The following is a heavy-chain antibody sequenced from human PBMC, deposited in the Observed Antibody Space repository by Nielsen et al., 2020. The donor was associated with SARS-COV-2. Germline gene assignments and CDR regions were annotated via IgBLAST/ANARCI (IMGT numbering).Heavy chain of an antibody. D-gene: IGHD3-16*01. V-gene: IGHV3-30*18. CDR2: ISYDGSNK. J-gene: IGHJ6*04. Sequence: WIRQPPGKGLEWVAVISYDGSNKYYADSVKGRFTISRDNSKNTLYLQMNSLRAEDTAVYYCAKDHSNYDLSFGDVWGKGTTVTVSS. CDR3: AKDHSNYDLSFGDV.